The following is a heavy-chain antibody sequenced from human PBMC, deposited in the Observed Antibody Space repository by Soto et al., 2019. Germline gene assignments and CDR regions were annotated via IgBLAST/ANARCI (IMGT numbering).Heavy chain of an antibody. CDR2: IYYSGST. CDR3: AREMGDDYGDYRFDY. Sequence: PSETLSLTXTVSGGSISSYYWSWIRQPPGKGLEWIGYIYYSGSTNYNPSLKSRVTISVDTSKNQFSLKLSSVTAADTAVYYCAREMGDDYGDYRFDYWGQGTLVTVSS. V-gene: IGHV4-59*01. CDR1: GGSISSYY. J-gene: IGHJ4*02. D-gene: IGHD4-17*01.